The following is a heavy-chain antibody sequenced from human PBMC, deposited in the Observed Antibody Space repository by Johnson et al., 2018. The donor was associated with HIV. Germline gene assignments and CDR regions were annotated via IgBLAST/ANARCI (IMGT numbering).Heavy chain of an antibody. D-gene: IGHD3-10*01. J-gene: IGHJ3*01. Sequence: QVQLVESGGGVVQPGRSLRLSCAASGFMFSNYGIHWVRQAPGKGLEWVAGIGFDGGNKYYADSVRGRFTISRDNSRNRMYLQMNSLRFEDTAVYYCAIIPAGNGFNVWGQGTMVTVSS. V-gene: IGHV3-33*01. CDR1: GFMFSNYG. CDR3: AIIPAGNGFNV. CDR2: IGFDGGNK.